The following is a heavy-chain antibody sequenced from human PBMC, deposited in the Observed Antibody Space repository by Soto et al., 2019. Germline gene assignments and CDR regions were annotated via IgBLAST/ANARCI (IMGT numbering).Heavy chain of an antibody. CDR1: GFTFSSYS. D-gene: IGHD6-6*01. V-gene: IGHV3-21*01. Sequence: EVQLVESGGGLVKPGGSLRLSCAASGFTFSSYSMNWVRQAPGKGLEWVSSISSSSSYIYYADSVKGRFTISRDNAKNSLYLQMNILRAEDTAVYYCARDLYSSSARYFDYWGQGTLVTVSS. J-gene: IGHJ4*02. CDR3: ARDLYSSSARYFDY. CDR2: ISSSSSYI.